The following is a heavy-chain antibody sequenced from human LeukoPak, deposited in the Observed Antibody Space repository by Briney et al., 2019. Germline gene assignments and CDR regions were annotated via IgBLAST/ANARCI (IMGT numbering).Heavy chain of an antibody. Sequence: GGSLRLSCAASGFTFSSYEMNWVRQAPGKGLEWVSAISGSGGSTYYADSVKGRFTISRDNSKNTLYLQMNSLRAEDTAVYYCAKEMYSSGWSIGYYYYMDVWGKGTTVTISS. V-gene: IGHV3-23*01. CDR2: ISGSGGST. D-gene: IGHD6-19*01. J-gene: IGHJ6*03. CDR1: GFTFSSYE. CDR3: AKEMYSSGWSIGYYYYMDV.